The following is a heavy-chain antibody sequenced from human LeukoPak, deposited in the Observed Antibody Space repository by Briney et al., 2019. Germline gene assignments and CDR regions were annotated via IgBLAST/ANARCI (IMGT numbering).Heavy chain of an antibody. D-gene: IGHD3-22*01. V-gene: IGHV3-48*02. CDR3: ARQYYYDSSGYYYYYYGMDV. J-gene: IGHJ6*02. CDR2: ISSSSTI. CDR1: GFTFSSYS. Sequence: SGGSLRLSCAASGFTFSSYSMNWVRQAPGKGLEWVSYISSSSTIYYADSVKGRFTISRGNAKNSLYLQMNSLRDEDTAVYYCARQYYYDSSGYYYYYYGMDVWGQGTTVTVSS.